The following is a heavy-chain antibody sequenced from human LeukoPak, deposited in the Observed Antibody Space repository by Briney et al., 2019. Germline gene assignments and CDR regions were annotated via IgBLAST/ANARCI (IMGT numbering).Heavy chain of an antibody. CDR3: VRAGWSHHWFFNL. V-gene: IGHV3-20*04. J-gene: IGHJ2*01. D-gene: IGHD2-15*01. CDR2: ITRKGDRT. CDR1: GFTFETYG. Sequence: GGSLRLSCVASGFTFETYGMSWVRQVPGKGPEWVSAITRKGDRTDYADAVEGRFTIYRDNAKNSVYLQTNSLRVEDTAFYCCVRAGWSHHWFFNLWGRGTLVAVSS.